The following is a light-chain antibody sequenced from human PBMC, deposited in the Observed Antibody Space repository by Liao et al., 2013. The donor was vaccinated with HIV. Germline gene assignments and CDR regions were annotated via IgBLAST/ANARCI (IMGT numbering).Light chain of an antibody. J-gene: IGLJ2*01. V-gene: IGLV3-21*01. CDR1: NLGSKS. Sequence: SYELTQPPSVSVAPGKTARITCGGNNLGSKSVHWYQQKPGQAPILVIYYDTDRPSGIPERFSGSNSGHTATLTISRVEAGDEADYYCQMWDHDSDHVVFGGGTKLTVL. CDR2: YDT. CDR3: QMWDHDSDHVV.